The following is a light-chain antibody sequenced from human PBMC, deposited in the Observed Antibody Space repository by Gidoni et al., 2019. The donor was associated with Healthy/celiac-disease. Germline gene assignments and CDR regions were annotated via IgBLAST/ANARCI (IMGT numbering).Light chain of an antibody. V-gene: IGKV4-1*01. Sequence: DIVMTQSPDSLAASLGERATINCKFSQSVLYSSNNKNYLAWYQQKPGQPPKLLIYWASTRESGVPDRFSGSGSGTDFTLTISSLQAEDVAVYYCQQYYSTPFTFGPGTKVDIK. CDR2: WAS. CDR1: QSVLYSSNNKNY. J-gene: IGKJ3*01. CDR3: QQYYSTPFT.